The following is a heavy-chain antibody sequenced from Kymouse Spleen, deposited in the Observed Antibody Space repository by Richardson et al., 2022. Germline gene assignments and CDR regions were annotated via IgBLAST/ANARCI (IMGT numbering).Heavy chain of an antibody. D-gene: IGHD3-10*01. Sequence: QLQLQESGPGLVKPSETLSLTCTVSGGSISSSSYYWGWIRQPPGKGLEWIGSIYYSGSTYYNPSLKSRVTISVDTSKNQFSLKLSSVTAADTAVYYCARHYGSGSYYPWGQGTLVTVSS. J-gene: IGHJ5*02. CDR3: ARHYGSGSYYP. CDR2: IYYSGST. CDR1: GGSISSSSYY. V-gene: IGHV4-39*01.